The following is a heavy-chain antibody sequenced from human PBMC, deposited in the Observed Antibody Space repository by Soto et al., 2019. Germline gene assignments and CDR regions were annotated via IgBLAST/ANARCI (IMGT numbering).Heavy chain of an antibody. J-gene: IGHJ4*02. D-gene: IGHD2-21*02. V-gene: IGHV1-69*13. Sequence: ASVKVSCKASGGTFSSYAISWVPQAPGQGLEWMGGIIPIFGTANYAQKFQGRVTITADESTSTASMELSSLRSEDTAVYYCARGKYGGNSGDYWGQETLVTVPS. CDR1: GGTFSSYA. CDR2: IIPIFGTA. CDR3: ARGKYGGNSGDY.